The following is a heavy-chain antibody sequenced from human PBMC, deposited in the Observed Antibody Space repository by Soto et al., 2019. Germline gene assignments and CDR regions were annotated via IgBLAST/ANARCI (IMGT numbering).Heavy chain of an antibody. CDR2: LIPISGTA. Sequence: QVQLVQSGAEVKKPGSSVKVSCKDSGGTFSSYAISWVRQAPGQGLEWMGGLIPISGTANYAQNSPGRVTITAAESTSTAYMELSSLRSEDTAVYYCANYDILDGPRAGFDPWGQGTLVTVSS. D-gene: IGHD3-9*01. J-gene: IGHJ5*02. CDR3: ANYDILDGPRAGFDP. CDR1: GGTFSSYA. V-gene: IGHV1-69*01.